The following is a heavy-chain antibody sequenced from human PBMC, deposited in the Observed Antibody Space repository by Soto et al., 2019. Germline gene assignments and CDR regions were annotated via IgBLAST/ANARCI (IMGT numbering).Heavy chain of an antibody. CDR3: ARDLRAAAGYYYYYGMDV. V-gene: IGHV3-53*01. Sequence: GGSLRLSCAASGFAVSSNYMSWVRQAPGKGLEWVSVIYSGGSTYYADSVKGRFTISRDNSKNTLYLQMKSLRAEDTAVYYCARDLRAAAGYYYYYGMDVWGRGTTVTVSS. D-gene: IGHD6-13*01. J-gene: IGHJ6*02. CDR1: GFAVSSNY. CDR2: IYSGGST.